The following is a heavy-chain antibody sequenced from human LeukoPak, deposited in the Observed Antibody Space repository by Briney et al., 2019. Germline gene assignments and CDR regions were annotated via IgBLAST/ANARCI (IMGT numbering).Heavy chain of an antibody. Sequence: ASVKVSCKASGYTFTSYGISWVRQAPGQGLEWMGWINPNSGGTNYAQKFRGRVTMTRDTSISTAYVDLSRLTSDDTAVYFCARCEIYCINGFCYKEPCDYWGQGTLVTVSS. CDR1: GYTFTSYG. D-gene: IGHD2-8*01. V-gene: IGHV1-2*02. J-gene: IGHJ4*02. CDR2: INPNSGGT. CDR3: ARCEIYCINGFCYKEPCDY.